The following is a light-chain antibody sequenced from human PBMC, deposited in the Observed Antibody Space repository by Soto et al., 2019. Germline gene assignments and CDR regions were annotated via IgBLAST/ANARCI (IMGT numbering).Light chain of an antibody. CDR2: EGS. J-gene: IGLJ3*02. Sequence: QSVLTQPASVSGSPGQSITISCTGTSSDVGSYNLVSWYQQHPGKAPKLMIYEGSKRPSGVSNRFSGSKSGNTASLTISGLQAEDEADYYCCSYAGSSTQFGGGTKVTVL. V-gene: IGLV2-23*01. CDR3: CSYAGSSTQ. CDR1: SSDVGSYNL.